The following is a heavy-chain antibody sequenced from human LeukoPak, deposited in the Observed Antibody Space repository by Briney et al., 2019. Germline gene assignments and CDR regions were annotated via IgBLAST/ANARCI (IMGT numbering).Heavy chain of an antibody. CDR1: GFTVSSNY. V-gene: IGHV3-66*02. J-gene: IGHJ3*02. D-gene: IGHD1/OR15-1a*01. CDR3: ARGEQRLGDPFDI. Sequence: GGSLRLSCAASGFTVSSNYMSWVRQAPGKGLEWVSVIYSGGSTYYADSVKGRFTISRDNSKNTLYLQMNSLRAEDTAVYYCARGEQRLGDPFDIGAQGTMVTVSS. CDR2: IYSGGST.